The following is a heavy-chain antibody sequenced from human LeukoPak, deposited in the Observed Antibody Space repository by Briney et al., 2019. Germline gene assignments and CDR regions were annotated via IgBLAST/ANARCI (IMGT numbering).Heavy chain of an antibody. CDR1: GYTFTSYY. CDR2: INPSGGST. Sequence: ASVKVLCKASGYTFTSYYMHWVRQAPGQALEWMGMINPSGGSTNYAQKFQGRVTMTRDTSTSTVYMELSSLRSEDTAVYYCAREVQGYYDSSGRIGYYFDYWGQGTLVTVSS. D-gene: IGHD3-22*01. CDR3: AREVQGYYDSSGRIGYYFDY. J-gene: IGHJ4*02. V-gene: IGHV1-46*01.